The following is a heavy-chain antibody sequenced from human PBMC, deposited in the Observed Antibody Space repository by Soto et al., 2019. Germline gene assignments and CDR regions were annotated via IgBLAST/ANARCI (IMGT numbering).Heavy chain of an antibody. J-gene: IGHJ5*02. Sequence: SETLSLTCTVSGAALSSGGYFYTWVRQPPGKGLEWLGYIYYSRGTNYNPSLKSRVTISLDKSKSPFSLRLISVTAADTAVYYCTREQSDDNYFDPWGQGTLVTVSS. CDR1: GAALSSGGYF. D-gene: IGHD6-19*01. V-gene: IGHV4-61*08. CDR3: TREQSDDNYFDP. CDR2: IYYSRGT.